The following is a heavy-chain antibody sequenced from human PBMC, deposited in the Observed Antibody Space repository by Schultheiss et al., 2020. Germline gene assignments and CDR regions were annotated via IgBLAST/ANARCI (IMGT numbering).Heavy chain of an antibody. J-gene: IGHJ6*02. Sequence: SETLPLTCTVSGGSISSRGYYWSWIRQHPGKGLEWIGYIYYSGSTYYNPSLKSRVTISVDTSKNQFSLKLSSVTAADTAVYYCARDMRYCSGGSCYSYYYYGMDVWGQGTTVTVSS. CDR1: GGSISSRGYY. V-gene: IGHV4-31*03. CDR3: ARDMRYCSGGSCYSYYYYGMDV. CDR2: IYYSGST. D-gene: IGHD2-15*01.